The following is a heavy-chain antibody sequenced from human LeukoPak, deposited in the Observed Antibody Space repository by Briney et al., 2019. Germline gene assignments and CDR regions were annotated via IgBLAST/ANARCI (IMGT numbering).Heavy chain of an antibody. CDR2: INPNSGGT. D-gene: IGHD3-22*01. Sequence: GASVKVSCKASGYTFTGYYMHWVRQAPGQGLEWMGWINPNSGGTNYAQKFQGRVTTTRDTSISTAYMELSRLRSDDTAVYYCARVRTMIVVAKPPEDAFDIWGQGTMVTVSS. V-gene: IGHV1-2*02. CDR3: ARVRTMIVVAKPPEDAFDI. J-gene: IGHJ3*02. CDR1: GYTFTGYY.